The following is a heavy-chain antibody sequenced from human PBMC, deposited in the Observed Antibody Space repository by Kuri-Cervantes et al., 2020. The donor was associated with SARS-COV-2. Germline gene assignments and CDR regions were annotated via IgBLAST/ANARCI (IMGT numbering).Heavy chain of an antibody. Sequence: ASVKVSCKASGYTFTGYYMHWVRQAPGQGLEWMGRINPNSGGTNYAQKFQGRVTMTTDTSTSTAYMELRSLRSDDTAVYYCAREKLRYFDWSKPPTPEYYFDYWGQGTLVTVSS. D-gene: IGHD3-9*01. CDR1: GYTFTGYY. J-gene: IGHJ4*02. CDR3: AREKLRYFDWSKPPTPEYYFDY. V-gene: IGHV1-2*06. CDR2: INPNSGGT.